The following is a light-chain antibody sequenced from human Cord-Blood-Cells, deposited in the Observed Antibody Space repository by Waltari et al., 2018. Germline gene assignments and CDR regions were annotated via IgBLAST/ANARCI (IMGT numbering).Light chain of an antibody. V-gene: IGLV3-1*01. J-gene: IGLJ2*01. CDR2: QDS. CDR1: KLGAKY. CDR3: QAWDSSNVV. Sequence: SYELTQPPSVSVSTGQTASIPCSGDKLGAKYACWYQQKPGQSPVLVIYQDSKRPSGIPERFSGSNSGNTATLTISGTQAMDEADYYCQAWDSSNVVFGGGTKLTVL.